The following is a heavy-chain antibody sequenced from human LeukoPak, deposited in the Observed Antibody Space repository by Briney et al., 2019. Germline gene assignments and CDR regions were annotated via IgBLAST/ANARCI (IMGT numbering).Heavy chain of an antibody. Sequence: ASVKVSCKASGYTFTSYDINWVRQATGQGLEWMGWMNPNSGNTGYAQKFQGRVTMTRNTSISTAYMELSGLRSEDTAVYYCARGNTYYCDSSGYRAFDPWGQGTMVTVSS. D-gene: IGHD3-22*01. J-gene: IGHJ5*02. CDR2: MNPNSGNT. CDR3: ARGNTYYCDSSGYRAFDP. V-gene: IGHV1-8*01. CDR1: GYTFTSYD.